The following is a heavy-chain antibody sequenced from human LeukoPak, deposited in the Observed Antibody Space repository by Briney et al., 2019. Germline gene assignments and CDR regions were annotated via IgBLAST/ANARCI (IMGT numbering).Heavy chain of an antibody. CDR3: ARRGKGLGYYMDV. Sequence: ASVKVSCRASGYTFTSYDIKWVRQATGQGLEWMGRMNPNSGNTDYAQKFQGRVTMTRNTSISTAYMGLSSLTSEDTAMYYCARRGKGLGYYMDVWGKGTTVTISS. CDR1: GYTFTSYD. D-gene: IGHD3-16*01. V-gene: IGHV1-8*01. J-gene: IGHJ6*03. CDR2: MNPNSGNT.